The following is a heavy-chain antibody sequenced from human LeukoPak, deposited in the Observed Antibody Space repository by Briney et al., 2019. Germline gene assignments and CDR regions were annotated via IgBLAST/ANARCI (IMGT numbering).Heavy chain of an antibody. V-gene: IGHV4-34*01. Sequence: PSETLSLTCAVYGGSFSGYYWSWIRQPPGKGLEWIGEINHSGSTNYNPSLKSRVTISVDTSKNQFSLKLSSVTAADTAVYYCASITMARGVMGYYYYYMDVWGKGTTVTVSS. CDR2: INHSGST. D-gene: IGHD3-10*01. CDR3: ASITMARGVMGYYYYYMDV. J-gene: IGHJ6*03. CDR1: GGSFSGYY.